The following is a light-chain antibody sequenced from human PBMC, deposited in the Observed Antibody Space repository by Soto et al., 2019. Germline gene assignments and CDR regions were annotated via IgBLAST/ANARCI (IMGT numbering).Light chain of an antibody. J-gene: IGKJ5*01. CDR2: GAS. CDR3: QQYKNWPL. CDR1: QSVSSS. Sequence: EIVLTQSPGTLSLSPGERATLSCGASQSVSSSALAWYQQKPGQAPRLLLYGASTRATGIPVRFSGSGFGTEFTLTISSLQSEDFAVYYCQQYKNWPLFGQGTR. V-gene: IGKV3-15*01.